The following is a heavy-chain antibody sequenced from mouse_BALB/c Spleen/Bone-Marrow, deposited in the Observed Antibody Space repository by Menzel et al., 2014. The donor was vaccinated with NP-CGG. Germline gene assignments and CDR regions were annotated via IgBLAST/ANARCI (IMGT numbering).Heavy chain of an antibody. D-gene: IGHD2-14*01. CDR3: SSPYYRYDALDY. Sequence: EVQLQQSGPELVKPGASVRMSCKASGYTFTSYVTHWVKPKPGQGLEWIGYINPYNDGTKYNEKFKGKATLTSDKSSSTAYMELSSLTSEDSAVYYCSSPYYRYDALDYWGQGTSVTVSS. J-gene: IGHJ4*01. CDR1: GYTFTSYV. V-gene: IGHV1-14*01. CDR2: INPYNDGT.